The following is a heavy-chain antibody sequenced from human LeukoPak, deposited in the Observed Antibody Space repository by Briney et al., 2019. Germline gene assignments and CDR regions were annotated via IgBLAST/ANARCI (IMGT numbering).Heavy chain of an antibody. D-gene: IGHD6-13*01. CDR1: GFSFSSQA. CDR3: AKDYSSSWYYFDY. J-gene: IGHJ4*02. Sequence: GGSLRLSCAASGFSFSSQAMSWVRQAPGKGLEWVSAISGSGATTYYADSAKGRFTISRDNSKNTLYLQMNSLKAEDTAIYYCAKDYSSSWYYFDYWGQGTLVTVSS. CDR2: ISGSGATT. V-gene: IGHV3-23*01.